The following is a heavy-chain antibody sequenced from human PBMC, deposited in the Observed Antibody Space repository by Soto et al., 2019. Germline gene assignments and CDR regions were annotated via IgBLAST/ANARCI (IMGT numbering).Heavy chain of an antibody. CDR3: AISQDRGGRTTFIY. D-gene: IGHD3-16*01. V-gene: IGHV3-9*01. Sequence: GGSLRLSCAVSGFTFDDNAMHWVRQAPEKGLEWVSGINWKSDIGYADSVKGRFTISRDNAENSLYRQMNSLRAEDTALYYCAISQDRGGRTTFIYWGQGTQVTVSS. J-gene: IGHJ4*02. CDR2: INWKSDI. CDR1: GFTFDDNA.